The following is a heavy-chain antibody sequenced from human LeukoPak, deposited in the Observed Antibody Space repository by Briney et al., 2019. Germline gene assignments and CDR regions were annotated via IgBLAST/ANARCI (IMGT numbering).Heavy chain of an antibody. CDR1: GGTFSSYA. Sequence: SVKVSCKASGGTFSSYAISWVRQAPRQGLEWMGGIIPIFGTANYAQKFQGRVTITADESTSTAYMELSSLRSEDTAVYYCARGASSWQNLLPPHPDYYYYYGMDVWGQGTTVTVSS. CDR2: IIPIFGTA. D-gene: IGHD6-13*01. V-gene: IGHV1-69*13. J-gene: IGHJ6*02. CDR3: ARGASSWQNLLPPHPDYYYYYGMDV.